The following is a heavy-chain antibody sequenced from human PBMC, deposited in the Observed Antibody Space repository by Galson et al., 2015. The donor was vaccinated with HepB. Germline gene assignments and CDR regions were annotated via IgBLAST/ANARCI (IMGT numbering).Heavy chain of an antibody. D-gene: IGHD3-22*01. Sequence: SVKVSCKASGYTFTSYYMHWVRQAPGQGLEWMGIINPSGGSTSYAQKFQGRVTMTRDTSTSTVYMELSSLRSEDAAVYYCASTIYDSSGYYPPGIHYGMDVWGQGTTVTVSS. CDR1: GYTFTSYY. V-gene: IGHV1-46*03. J-gene: IGHJ6*02. CDR3: ASTIYDSSGYYPPGIHYGMDV. CDR2: INPSGGST.